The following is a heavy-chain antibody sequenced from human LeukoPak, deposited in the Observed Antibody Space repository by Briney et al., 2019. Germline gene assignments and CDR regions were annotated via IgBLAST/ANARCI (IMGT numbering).Heavy chain of an antibody. CDR1: GGTFSSYA. V-gene: IGHV1-69*05. Sequence: GASVKVSCKASGGTFSSYAISWVRQASGQGLEWMGGIIPIFGTANYAQKFQGRVTITTDESTSTAYMELSSLRSEDTAVYYCARVVYSSGFHAFDIWGQGTMVTVSS. D-gene: IGHD6-19*01. J-gene: IGHJ3*02. CDR2: IIPIFGTA. CDR3: ARVVYSSGFHAFDI.